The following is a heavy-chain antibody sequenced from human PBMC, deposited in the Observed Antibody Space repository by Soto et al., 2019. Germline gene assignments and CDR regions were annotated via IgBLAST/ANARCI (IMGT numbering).Heavy chain of an antibody. CDR3: AIDVSPGSNGWYFDALDI. CDR1: GFTFSNYW. V-gene: IGHV3-7*05. J-gene: IGHJ3*02. CDR2: IKRDGSEG. D-gene: IGHD3-10*01. Sequence: QLVESGGGLVQPGGSLRLSCAASGFTFSNYWMTWVRQAPGKGLEWVANIKRDGSEGSYLDSVRGRFTVSRDNAKNALFRQKNSRMDEDTALYYCAIDVSPGSNGWYFDALDILGEWTMVTVSS.